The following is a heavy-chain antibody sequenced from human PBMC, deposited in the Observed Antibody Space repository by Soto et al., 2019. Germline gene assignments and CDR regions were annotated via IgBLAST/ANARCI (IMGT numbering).Heavy chain of an antibody. J-gene: IGHJ4*02. Sequence: PGGSLRLSCAASGFTYSSYSMNWVRQAPGKGLEWVSYISSSSSSTIYYADSVKGQFTISRDNAKNSLYLQMNSLRAEDTAVYYCAREGTTGTTVGQREHFEYWGQGTLVTVSS. D-gene: IGHD1-1*01. V-gene: IGHV3-48*01. CDR2: ISSSSSSTI. CDR1: GFTYSSYS. CDR3: AREGTTGTTVGQREHFEY.